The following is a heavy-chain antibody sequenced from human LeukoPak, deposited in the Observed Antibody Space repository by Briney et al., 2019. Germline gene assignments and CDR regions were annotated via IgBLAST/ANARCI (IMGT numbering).Heavy chain of an antibody. D-gene: IGHD1-1*01. J-gene: IGHJ5*02. V-gene: IGHV3-74*01. CDR1: GITFSAYS. CDR2: INSDGSST. Sequence: GGSLRLSCAASGITFSAYSMNWVRQAPGKGLEWVSRINSDGSSTRYADSVKGRFTISRDNAKNTLYLQMNRLRAEDTAFYYCARGIDDGDNWFDPWGQGTLVTVSS. CDR3: ARGIDDGDNWFDP.